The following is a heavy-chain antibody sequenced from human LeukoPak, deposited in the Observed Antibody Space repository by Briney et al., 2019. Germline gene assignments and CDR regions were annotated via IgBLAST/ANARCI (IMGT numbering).Heavy chain of an antibody. Sequence: GGSLRLSCAASGFTVSSIYIGWVRQPPGKGLEWVSVIYSGGSTYYADSVKGRFTVSRDNSKNTMYLQMNSLGAEDTAVYYCASGGTYYDSSGYPSGGFDIWGQGTMVTVSS. CDR3: ASGGTYYDSSGYPSGGFDI. V-gene: IGHV3-66*01. J-gene: IGHJ3*02. CDR2: IYSGGST. CDR1: GFTVSSIY. D-gene: IGHD3-22*01.